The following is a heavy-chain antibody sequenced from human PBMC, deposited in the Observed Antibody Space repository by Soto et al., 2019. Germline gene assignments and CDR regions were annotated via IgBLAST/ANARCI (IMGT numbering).Heavy chain of an antibody. J-gene: IGHJ3*02. V-gene: IGHV3-48*03. D-gene: IGHD1-26*01. CDR3: ARYSDVDAFDI. Sequence: EVQLVESGGGLVQPGGSLRLSCGASAFTFSSYEMNWVRQAPGKGLEWVSYISSSGSTIYYADSVKGRFTISRDNAKNSLYLQMNSLRAEDTGVYYCARYSDVDAFDIWGQGTMVTVSS. CDR1: AFTFSSYE. CDR2: ISSSGSTI.